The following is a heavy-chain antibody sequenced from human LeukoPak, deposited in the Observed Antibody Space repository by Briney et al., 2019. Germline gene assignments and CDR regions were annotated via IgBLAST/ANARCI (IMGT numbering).Heavy chain of an antibody. CDR3: ARDFTTYYYDSSGYWDWFDP. D-gene: IGHD3-22*01. CDR1: GYTFTSYA. Sequence: ASVKVSCKASGYTFTSYAMNWVRQAPGQGLEWMGWINTNTGNPTYAQGFTGRFVFSLDTSVSTAYLQISSLKAEDTAVYYCARDFTTYYYDSSGYWDWFDPWGQGTLVTVSS. J-gene: IGHJ5*02. V-gene: IGHV7-4-1*02. CDR2: INTNTGNP.